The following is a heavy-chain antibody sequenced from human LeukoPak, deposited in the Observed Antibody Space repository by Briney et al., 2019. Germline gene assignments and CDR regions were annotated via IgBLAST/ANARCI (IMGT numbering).Heavy chain of an antibody. CDR3: ARGRITIFGVVIPDYYMDV. Sequence: GASVKVSCKASGYTFTGYYMHWVRQAPGQGLEWMGWINPNSGGTNYAQKFQGRVTMTRDTSISTAYMELSRLRSDDTAVYYCARGRITIFGVVIPDYYMDVWGKGTTVTVSS. J-gene: IGHJ6*03. D-gene: IGHD3-3*01. CDR2: INPNSGGT. V-gene: IGHV1-2*02. CDR1: GYTFTGYY.